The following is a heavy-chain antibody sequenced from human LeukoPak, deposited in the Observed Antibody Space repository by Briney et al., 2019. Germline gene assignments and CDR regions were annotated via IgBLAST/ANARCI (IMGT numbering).Heavy chain of an antibody. CDR1: GFTFSSYS. CDR2: ISSSSSTI. CDR3: ARAKRNGFDI. V-gene: IGHV3-48*01. J-gene: IGHJ3*02. Sequence: PGGSLRLSCAAPGFTFSSYSMNWVRQAPGKGLEWVSYISSSSSTIYYADSVKGRFTISRDNAMNSVYLQMNSLRAEDTAVYYCARAKRNGFDIWGQGTMVTVSS.